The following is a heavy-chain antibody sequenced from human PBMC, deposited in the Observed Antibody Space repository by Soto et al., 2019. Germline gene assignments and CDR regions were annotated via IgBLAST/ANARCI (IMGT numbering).Heavy chain of an antibody. Sequence: QVQLVQSGAEVKKPGSSMKLSCKASGGTFSSYAMSWVRQAPGQGPEWMGRIIPMFDIVDYAQNFQGRLTITADDSTSTAYMELSSLRSEDTTMYYCARSYDILTPFDSWGQGTLVTVSS. CDR3: ARSYDILTPFDS. CDR2: IIPMFDIV. J-gene: IGHJ4*02. CDR1: GGTFSSYA. V-gene: IGHV1-69*01. D-gene: IGHD3-9*01.